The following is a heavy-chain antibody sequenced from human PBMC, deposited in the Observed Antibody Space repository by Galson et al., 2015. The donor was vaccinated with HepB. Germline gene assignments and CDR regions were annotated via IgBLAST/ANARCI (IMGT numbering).Heavy chain of an antibody. CDR1: GYTFTSYG. D-gene: IGHD2-15*01. Sequence: SVKVSCKASGYTFTSYGISWVRQAPGRGLEWMGWISAYNGNTNYAQKLQGRVTMTTDTSTSTAYMELRSLRSDDTAVYYCARNGRYCSGGSCYRAPHFDYWGQGTLVTVSS. CDR2: ISAYNGNT. V-gene: IGHV1-18*04. J-gene: IGHJ4*02. CDR3: ARNGRYCSGGSCYRAPHFDY.